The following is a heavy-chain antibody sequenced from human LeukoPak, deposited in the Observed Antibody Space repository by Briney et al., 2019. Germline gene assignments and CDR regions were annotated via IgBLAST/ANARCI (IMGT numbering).Heavy chain of an antibody. CDR1: GFTFRSYS. CDR3: ARESGSGRLMY. Sequence: GGSLRLSCAASGFTFRSYSMNWVRQAPGKGLEWVSSISSSSSYIYYADSVKGRFTISRDNAKNSLYLQMNSLRAEDTAVYYCARESGSGRLMYWGQGTLVTVSS. D-gene: IGHD6-19*01. J-gene: IGHJ4*02. V-gene: IGHV3-21*01. CDR2: ISSSSSYI.